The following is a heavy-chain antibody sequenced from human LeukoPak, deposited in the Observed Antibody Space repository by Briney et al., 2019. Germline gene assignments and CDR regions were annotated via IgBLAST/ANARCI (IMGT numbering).Heavy chain of an antibody. V-gene: IGHV1-2*02. J-gene: IGHJ4*02. D-gene: IGHD1-26*01. Sequence: ASVKVSCKASGYTFTGYYIHWVRQAPGQGLEWMGWINPNNGGTKYAQKFQGRVTMTRDLSISTAYMDLSRLRSDDTAVYHRARSGGATHFDYWAQGTLVTVSS. CDR2: INPNNGGT. CDR1: GYTFTGYY. CDR3: ARSGGATHFDY.